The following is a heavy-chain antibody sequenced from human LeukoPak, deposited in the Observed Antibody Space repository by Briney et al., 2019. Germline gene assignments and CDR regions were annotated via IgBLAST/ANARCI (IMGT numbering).Heavy chain of an antibody. V-gene: IGHV3-23*01. CDR1: GFTFATHG. D-gene: IGHD2-21*02. Sequence: GGSLRLSCAASGFTFATHGMTWVRQAPGKGLEWVSAISGSGGSTYYADSVKGRFTISRDNSRNTLYLQMNSLRAEDTAVYYCAKDRVTNYYYYHGMDVWGQGTTVTVSS. CDR2: ISGSGGST. CDR3: AKDRVTNYYYYHGMDV. J-gene: IGHJ6*02.